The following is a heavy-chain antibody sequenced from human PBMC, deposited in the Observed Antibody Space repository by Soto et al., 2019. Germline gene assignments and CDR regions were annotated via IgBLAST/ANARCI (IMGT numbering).Heavy chain of an antibody. V-gene: IGHV1-2*02. J-gene: IGHJ4*02. CDR2: INPNSGGR. CDR1: GYSFTGYF. Sequence: ASVKVSCKVSGYSFTGYFMHWVRQAPGQGLEWMGWINPNSGGRNFAQKFQGRVTLTGDTSISTAYMELYSLTSDDTAVYYCAREASAVISLDYWGQGTLVTVSS. D-gene: IGHD6-19*01. CDR3: AREASAVISLDY.